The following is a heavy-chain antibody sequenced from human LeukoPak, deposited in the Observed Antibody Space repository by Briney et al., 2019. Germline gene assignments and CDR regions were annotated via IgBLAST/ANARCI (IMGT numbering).Heavy chain of an antibody. CDR2: FYNSGST. J-gene: IGHJ4*02. D-gene: IGHD3-10*01. V-gene: IGHV4-4*07. CDR3: ARGGLRYGSGSYNYV. Sequence: SETLSLTCSVSGASISNYYWSWIRQPAGKGLEFIGLFYNSGSTNCNPSLKSRVTMSVDTSKNQFSLKLSSVTAADTAVYYCARGGLRYGSGSYNYVWGQGTLVTVSS. CDR1: GASISNYY.